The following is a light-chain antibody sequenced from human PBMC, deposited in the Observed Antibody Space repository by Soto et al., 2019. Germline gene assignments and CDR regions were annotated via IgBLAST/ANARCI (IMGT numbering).Light chain of an antibody. V-gene: IGKV1-39*01. CDR3: QQSYSTPQT. J-gene: IGKJ2*01. CDR2: AAS. Sequence: DIQMTQSPSSLSASVRDRVTITCRASQSISSYLNWYQQKPGRDPKLLIYAASSLQSGVPSRFSGSGSGTDFTLTISSLQPEDFATYYCQQSYSTPQTFGQGTKLEIK. CDR1: QSISSY.